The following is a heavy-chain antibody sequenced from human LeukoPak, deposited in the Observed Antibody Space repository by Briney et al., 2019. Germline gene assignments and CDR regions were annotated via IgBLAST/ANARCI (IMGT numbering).Heavy chain of an antibody. Sequence: SETLSLTCTVSGVSISSSYSYWGWIRQPPGMGLEWIGSIYYTGNTYYNASLKSQVSTSIDTSKNQFSLKLTSVTAADTAVYYCARQTGSGLFILPGGQGTLVTVSS. V-gene: IGHV4-39*01. CDR2: IYYTGNT. D-gene: IGHD3/OR15-3a*01. CDR3: ARQTGSGLFILP. J-gene: IGHJ4*02. CDR1: GVSISSSYSY.